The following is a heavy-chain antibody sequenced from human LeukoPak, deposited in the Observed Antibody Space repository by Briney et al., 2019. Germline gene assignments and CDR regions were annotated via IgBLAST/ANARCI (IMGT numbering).Heavy chain of an antibody. V-gene: IGHV4-4*02. Sequence: SETLSLTCAVSGGSISSSAWWCCVRQPPGRGVECIADISQGGGPNRNPSLKGRVTMSVDKSKNRCSLKMSSVTAAGTTIYFCASRHVAVGERDFFDYWGQGILVTVSS. CDR3: ASRHVAVGERDFFDY. D-gene: IGHD1-26*01. CDR1: GGSISSSAW. CDR2: ISQGGGP. J-gene: IGHJ4*02.